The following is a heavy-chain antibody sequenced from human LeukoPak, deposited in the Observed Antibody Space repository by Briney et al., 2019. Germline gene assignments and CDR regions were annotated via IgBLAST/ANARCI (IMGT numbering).Heavy chain of an antibody. D-gene: IGHD7-27*01. J-gene: IGHJ6*03. CDR2: ISGSSSTI. CDR1: GFTFSSYG. V-gene: IGHV3-48*01. Sequence: QPGGTLRLSCAASGFTFSSYGMSWVRQAPGKGLEWVSYISGSSSTIYYADSVKGRFTISRDNAKNSLYLQMNSLRAEDTAVYYCARAMGTGRGRYYYYYYMDVWGKGTTVTVSS. CDR3: ARAMGTGRGRYYYYYYMDV.